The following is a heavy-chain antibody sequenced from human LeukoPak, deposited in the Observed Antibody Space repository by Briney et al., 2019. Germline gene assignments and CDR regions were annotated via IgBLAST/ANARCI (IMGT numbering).Heavy chain of an antibody. CDR3: ARGTDYCSSTRCPGDY. J-gene: IGHJ4*02. CDR2: ISSSSSYI. D-gene: IGHD2-2*01. CDR1: GFTFSSYS. Sequence: GGSLRLSCAASGFTFSSYSMNWVRQAPGKGLEWVSSISSSSSYIYYADSVKGRFTISRDNAKNSLYLQMDSLRAEDTAVYYCARGTDYCSSTRCPGDYWGQGTLVTVSS. V-gene: IGHV3-21*01.